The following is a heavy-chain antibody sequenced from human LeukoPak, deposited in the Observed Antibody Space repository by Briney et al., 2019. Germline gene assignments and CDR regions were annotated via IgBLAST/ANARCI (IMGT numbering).Heavy chain of an antibody. CDR1: GFILNFNRYW. Sequence: GGSLRLSCEASGFILNFNRYWMHWVRQAPGKGLEWVSGISWNSGSIGYADSVKGRFTISGDNAKNSLYLLMNSLRAEDMALYYCAKSGGYYYDSSGYYDYWGQGTLVTVSS. D-gene: IGHD3-22*01. V-gene: IGHV3-9*03. CDR3: AKSGGYYYDSSGYYDY. CDR2: ISWNSGSI. J-gene: IGHJ4*02.